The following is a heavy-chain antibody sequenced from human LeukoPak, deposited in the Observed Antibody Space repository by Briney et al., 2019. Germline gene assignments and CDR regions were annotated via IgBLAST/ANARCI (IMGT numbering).Heavy chain of an antibody. V-gene: IGHV4-59*03. J-gene: IGHJ5*02. CDR3: ATAGYGSAGWFDP. CDR2: VDYLGST. D-gene: IGHD6-25*01. CDR1: GGSISTFY. Sequence: SETLSLTCTVSGGSISTFYWTWIRQPPGKGLEWIGYVDYLGSTNYNPSLKSRVTISVDTSQKQFSLKLTSVTAADTAVYFCATAGYGSAGWFDPWGPGTLVTVSS.